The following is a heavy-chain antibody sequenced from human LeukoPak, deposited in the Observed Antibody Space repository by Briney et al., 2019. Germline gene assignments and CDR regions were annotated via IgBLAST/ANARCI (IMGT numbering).Heavy chain of an antibody. D-gene: IGHD3-10*01. CDR3: AGLLWFGELYHFDY. Sequence: ASVKVSCKASGYTFTSYDINWVRQATGQGLEWMGWMNPNSGNTGYAQKFQGRVTMTRNTSISTAYMELSSLRSEDTAVYYCAGLLWFGELYHFDYWGQGTLVTVSS. J-gene: IGHJ4*02. CDR1: GYTFTSYD. V-gene: IGHV1-8*01. CDR2: MNPNSGNT.